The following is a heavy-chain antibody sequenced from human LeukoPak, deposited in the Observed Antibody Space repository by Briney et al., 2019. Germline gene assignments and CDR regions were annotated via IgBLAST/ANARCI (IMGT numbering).Heavy chain of an antibody. CDR3: ARGLVAHDEGDFVYYYYMDV. Sequence: PSETLSLTCTVPGGSISSYYWSWIRQPPGKGLEWFGYIYYSGSTNYNPSLKSRVTISVDTSKNQFSLKLSSVTAADTAVYYCARGLVAHDEGDFVYYYYMDVWGKGTTVTVSS. J-gene: IGHJ6*03. CDR2: IYYSGST. V-gene: IGHV4-59*01. D-gene: IGHD2-8*02. CDR1: GGSISSYY.